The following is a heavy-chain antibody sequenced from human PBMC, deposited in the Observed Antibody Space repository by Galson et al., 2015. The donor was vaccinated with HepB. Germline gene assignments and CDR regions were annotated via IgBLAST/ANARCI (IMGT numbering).Heavy chain of an antibody. CDR3: ARGRDSGYPGLFDY. CDR2: INSDEKRT. D-gene: IGHD3-22*01. CDR1: GFTFSSYW. V-gene: IGHV3-74*03. Sequence: SLRLSCAASGFTFSSYWMHWVRQAPGKGPVWVARINSDEKRTMYADSVKGRFTISRDNAKNTLYLEMNSLRAEDTAVYYCARGRDSGYPGLFDYWGQGTLVTVSS. J-gene: IGHJ4*02.